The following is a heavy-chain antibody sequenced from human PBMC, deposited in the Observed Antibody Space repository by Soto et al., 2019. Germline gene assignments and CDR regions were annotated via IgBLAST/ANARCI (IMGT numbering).Heavy chain of an antibody. D-gene: IGHD6-19*01. CDR1: RFNFSAYG. J-gene: IGHJ5*02. CDR2: ISYDGVNK. V-gene: IGHV3-30*18. CDR3: AKARYASGWSGLDT. Sequence: PGGSLRLSCAASRFNFSAYGMHWVRQAPRKGLEWVAGISYDGVNKFYSASMKGRLTVSRDNAKNTFYLQMNSLRPADTALYYCAKARYASGWSGLDTWGQGA.